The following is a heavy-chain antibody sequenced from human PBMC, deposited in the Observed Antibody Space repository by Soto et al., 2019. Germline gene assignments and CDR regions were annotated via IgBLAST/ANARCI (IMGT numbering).Heavy chain of an antibody. CDR3: ARGARRYSGYESYDYYGMDV. J-gene: IGHJ6*01. CDR2: ISYDGSNK. CDR1: GFTFSSYA. Sequence: QVQLVESGGGVVQPGRSLRLSCAASGFTFSSYAMHWVRQAPGKGLEWVAVISYDGSNKYYADSVKGRFTISRDNSKNTLYLQMNSLRAEDTAVYYCARGARRYSGYESYDYYGMDVW. D-gene: IGHD5-12*01. V-gene: IGHV3-30-3*01.